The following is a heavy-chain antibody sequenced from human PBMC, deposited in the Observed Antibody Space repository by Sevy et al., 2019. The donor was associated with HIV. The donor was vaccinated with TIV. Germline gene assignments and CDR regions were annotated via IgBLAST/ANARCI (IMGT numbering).Heavy chain of an antibody. D-gene: IGHD1-26*01. CDR1: GGSITSLY. CDR3: AGENAWGRGYS. V-gene: IGHV4-59*08. Sequence: SETLSLTCTVSGGSITSLYWNWIRQPPGKGLEWIANIYYNGHLNYNPSLKSRVTLSLYTSKNQFSLRLSSVTAADTAMYYCAGENAWGRGYSWGQGTLVTVSS. J-gene: IGHJ4*02. CDR2: IYYNGHL.